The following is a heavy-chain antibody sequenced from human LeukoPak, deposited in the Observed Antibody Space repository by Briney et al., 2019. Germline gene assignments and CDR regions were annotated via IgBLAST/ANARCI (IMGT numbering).Heavy chain of an antibody. V-gene: IGHV3-74*01. J-gene: IGHJ4*02. CDR1: GLAFSAYK. Sequence: GGSLRLSCAASGLAFSAYKMHWVRQAPRKGLVWVSRISTDGYTTDYADFVQGRFTASRDNTENTWSLEMNSLRAEDTAVYYCVVGGSPGYWGQGTLVTVSS. CDR2: ISTDGYTT. D-gene: IGHD2-15*01. CDR3: VVGGSPGY.